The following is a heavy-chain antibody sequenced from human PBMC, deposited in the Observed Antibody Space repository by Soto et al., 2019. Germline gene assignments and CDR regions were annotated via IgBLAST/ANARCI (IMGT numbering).Heavy chain of an antibody. J-gene: IGHJ4*02. CDR1: GDTFNFYS. D-gene: IGHD3-10*01. V-gene: IGHV1-69*02. CDR2: INPILSMS. Sequence: QVQLVQSGAEVKKPGSSVRVSCKASGDTFNFYSINWVRQAPGLGLEWMGRINPILSMSNYAERFQGRVTITADKSTRTAYMELSSLRSEDTAMYYCASSYGSGYRAFDSWGQGALVTVSS. CDR3: ASSYGSGYRAFDS.